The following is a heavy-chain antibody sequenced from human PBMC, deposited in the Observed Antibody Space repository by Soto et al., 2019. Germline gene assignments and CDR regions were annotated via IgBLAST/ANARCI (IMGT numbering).Heavy chain of an antibody. Sequence: SETLSLTCTVSGGSISSGGYYWSWIRQHPGKGLEWIGYIYYSGSTYYNPSLKSRVTISVDTSKNQFSLKLSSVTAADTAVYYCARSHNSYGMDVWGQGTTVTVSS. CDR3: ARSHNSYGMDV. V-gene: IGHV4-31*03. CDR1: GGSISSGGYY. CDR2: IYYSGST. J-gene: IGHJ6*02.